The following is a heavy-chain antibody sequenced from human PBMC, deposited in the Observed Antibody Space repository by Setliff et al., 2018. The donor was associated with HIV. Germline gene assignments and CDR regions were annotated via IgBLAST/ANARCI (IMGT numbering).Heavy chain of an antibody. Sequence: ASVKVSCKASGGTFNNYAINWVRQAPGQGLEWMGWINAGNGDTKYSQKFQGRVTFTWDTSASTAYMELSSLRSEDTALYYCARDSGDDYSDYYYYGMDVWGQGTTVTVSS. CDR1: GGTFNNYA. D-gene: IGHD4-4*01. CDR2: INAGNGDT. J-gene: IGHJ6*02. CDR3: ARDSGDDYSDYYYYGMDV. V-gene: IGHV1-3*01.